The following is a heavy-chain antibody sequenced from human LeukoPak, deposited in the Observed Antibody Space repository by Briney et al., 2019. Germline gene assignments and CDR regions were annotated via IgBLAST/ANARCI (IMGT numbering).Heavy chain of an antibody. Sequence: GGSLRLSCAASGFTFDDYGMSWVRQAPGKGLEWVSGINWNGGSTGYADSVKGRFTISRDNAKNSLYLQMNSLRAEDTALYYCARVGGWRYYYYYMDVWGKGTTVTVSS. V-gene: IGHV3-20*04. CDR3: ARVGGWRYYYYYMDV. CDR2: INWNGGST. CDR1: GFTFDDYG. D-gene: IGHD6-19*01. J-gene: IGHJ6*03.